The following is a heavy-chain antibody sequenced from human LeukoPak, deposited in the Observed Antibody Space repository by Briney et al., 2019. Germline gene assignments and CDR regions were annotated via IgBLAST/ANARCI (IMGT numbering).Heavy chain of an antibody. CDR1: GYTFTGYY. V-gene: IGHV1-2*04. D-gene: IGHD3-22*01. Sequence: ASVKVSCKASGYTFTGYYMHWVRQAPGQGLEWMGWINPNSGGTNYAQKFQGWVTMTRDTSISTAYMELSRLRSDDTAVYYCAREGPDYYSYGFDYWGQGTLVTVSS. J-gene: IGHJ4*02. CDR3: AREGPDYYSYGFDY. CDR2: INPNSGGT.